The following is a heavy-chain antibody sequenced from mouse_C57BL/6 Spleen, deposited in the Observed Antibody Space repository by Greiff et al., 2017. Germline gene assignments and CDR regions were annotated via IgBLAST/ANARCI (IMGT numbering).Heavy chain of an antibody. D-gene: IGHD3-2*02. J-gene: IGHJ3*01. V-gene: IGHV1-54*01. CDR1: GYAFTNYL. CDR3: ARGDSSGPWFAY. CDR2: INPGSGGT. Sequence: VQLQESGAELVRPGTSVKVSCKASGYAFTNYLIEWVKQRPGQGLEWIGVINPGSGGTNYNEKFKGKATLTADKSSSTAYMQLSSLTSEDSAVYFCARGDSSGPWFAYWGQGTLVTVSA.